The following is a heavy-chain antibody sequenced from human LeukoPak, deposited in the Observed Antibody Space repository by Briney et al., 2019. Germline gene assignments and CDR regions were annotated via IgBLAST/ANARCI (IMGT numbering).Heavy chain of an antibody. V-gene: IGHV4-59*08. Sequence: SETLSLTCTVSGGSISSYYWSWIRQPPGKGLEWIGYIYYSGSTNYNPSLKSRVTISVDTSKNQFSLKLSSVTAADTAVYYCARLHSYCTNGVCYHPWGQGTLVTVSS. CDR3: ARLHSYCTNGVCYHP. D-gene: IGHD2-8*01. J-gene: IGHJ5*02. CDR2: IYYSGST. CDR1: GGSISSYY.